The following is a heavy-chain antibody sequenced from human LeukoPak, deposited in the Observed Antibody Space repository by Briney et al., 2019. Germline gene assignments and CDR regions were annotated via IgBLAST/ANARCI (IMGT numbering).Heavy chain of an antibody. CDR1: GFTFSIYA. CDR3: AKDDGNDSWYYYDSSVEYYFDY. J-gene: IGHJ4*02. D-gene: IGHD3-22*01. V-gene: IGHV3-23*01. CDR2: ISGSGGST. Sequence: GGSLRLSCAASGFTFSIYAMSWVRQAPGKGLEWVSAISGSGGSTYYADSVKGRFTISRDNSKNTLYLQMNSLRAEDTAVYYCAKDDGNDSWYYYDSSVEYYFDYWGQGTLVTVSS.